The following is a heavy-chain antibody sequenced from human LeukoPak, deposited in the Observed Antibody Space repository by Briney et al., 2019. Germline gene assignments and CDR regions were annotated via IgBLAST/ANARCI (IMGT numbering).Heavy chain of an antibody. CDR3: TTDMGSGSYLYYFDY. CDR1: GFTFSSYI. J-gene: IGHJ4*02. CDR2: ISSSSGYM. D-gene: IGHD1-26*01. Sequence: GGSLRLSCAASGFTFSSYIMNWVRQAPGKGLEGVSSISSSSGYMYSADSVKGRFAISRDNAKNSLYLQMTSLRAEDTAVYYCTTDMGSGSYLYYFDYWGQGTLVTVSS. V-gene: IGHV3-21*01.